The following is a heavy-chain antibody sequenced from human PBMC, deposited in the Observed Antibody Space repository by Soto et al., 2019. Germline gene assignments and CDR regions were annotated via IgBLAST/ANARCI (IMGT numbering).Heavy chain of an antibody. V-gene: IGHV4-59*08. D-gene: IGHD2-15*01. CDR3: ARGVGSGPPGGPRTWLYFDY. CDR1: GCSISSYY. J-gene: IGHJ4*02. Sequence: PSETLSLTCTVSGCSISSYYWSWIRQPPGKGLEWIGYIYYSGSTNYNPSLKSRVTISVDTSKNQFSLKLSSVTAADTAVYYCARGVGSGPPGGPRTWLYFDYWGQGTLVTVSS. CDR2: IYYSGST.